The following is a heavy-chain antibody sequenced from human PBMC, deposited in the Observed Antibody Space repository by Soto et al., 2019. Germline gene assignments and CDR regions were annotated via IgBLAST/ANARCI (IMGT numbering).Heavy chain of an antibody. J-gene: IGHJ4*02. CDR3: AHAGDYDLLSFDR. CDR2: IYWDDDK. V-gene: IGHV2-5*02. CDR1: GFSLTTTDMG. Sequence: QITLKESGPPLVRPAQTLTLTCAFSGFSLTTTDMGVAWIRQPPGKALEWLALIYWDDDKRYSPSLKNRLTISKDTSTNRVVLTITNMNPEDTGTYFCAHAGDYDLLSFDRWGPGTLVTVSS. D-gene: IGHD4-17*01.